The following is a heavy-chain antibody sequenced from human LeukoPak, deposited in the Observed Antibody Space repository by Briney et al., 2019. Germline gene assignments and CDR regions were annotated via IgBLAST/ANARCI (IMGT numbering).Heavy chain of an antibody. CDR1: GFTFSSYA. V-gene: IGHV3-23*01. CDR2: ISGSGGST. J-gene: IGHJ4*02. CDR3: ANSGSSTWYRKYYFHY. Sequence: GGSLRLSCAASGFTFSSYAMSWVRQAPGKGLEWVSAISGSGGSTYYADSVKGRFTISRDNSKNTLYLQINSLRAEDTAVYYCANSGSSTWYRKYYFHYWGQGTLVTVSS. D-gene: IGHD6-13*01.